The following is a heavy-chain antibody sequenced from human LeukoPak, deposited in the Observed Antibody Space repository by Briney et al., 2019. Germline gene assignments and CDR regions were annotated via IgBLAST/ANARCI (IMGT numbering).Heavy chain of an antibody. D-gene: IGHD2-21*02. CDR3: ARAQAVTAIYDY. CDR1: GFTVSSNY. CDR2: IYSGGST. J-gene: IGHJ4*02. V-gene: IGHV3-53*01. Sequence: GGSLRLSCAASGFTVSSNYMSWVRQAPGKGLEWVSIIYSGGSTYYADSMKGRFTISRDNSKNTLYLQMNSLRAEDTAVYYCARAQAVTAIYDYWGQGTLVTVSS.